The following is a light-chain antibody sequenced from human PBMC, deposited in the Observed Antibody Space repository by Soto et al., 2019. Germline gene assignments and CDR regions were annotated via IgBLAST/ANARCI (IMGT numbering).Light chain of an antibody. CDR3: QQRSNWPPIT. V-gene: IGKV3-11*01. CDR1: ESVSSF. CDR2: DAS. J-gene: IGKJ5*01. Sequence: EIVLTQSPATLSLSPGERATLSCRASESVSSFLAWYQQKPGQPPRLLIYDASTRATGIPARFSGSGSGTDFTLTISSLEPEDFAVYYCQQRSNWPPITFGQGTRLENK.